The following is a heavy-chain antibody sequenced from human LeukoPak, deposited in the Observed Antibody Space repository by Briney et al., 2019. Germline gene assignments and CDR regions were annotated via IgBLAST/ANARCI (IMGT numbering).Heavy chain of an antibody. Sequence: SVKVSCKASGGTFSSYAISWVRQAPGQGLEWMGGIIPIFGTANYAQKFQGRVTITADESTSTAYMELSSLRSEDTAAYYCARVRGYSYGSNFDYWGQGTLVTVS. D-gene: IGHD5-18*01. CDR3: ARVRGYSYGSNFDY. J-gene: IGHJ4*02. CDR1: GGTFSSYA. V-gene: IGHV1-69*01. CDR2: IIPIFGTA.